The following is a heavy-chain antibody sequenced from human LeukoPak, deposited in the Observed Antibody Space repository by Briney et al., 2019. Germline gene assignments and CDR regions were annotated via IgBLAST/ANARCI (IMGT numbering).Heavy chain of an antibody. Sequence: ASVKVSCKASGYTFTGYYMHWVRQAPGQGLEWMGWINPNSGGTNYAQKFQGRVTMTRDTSISTAYMELRSLRSDDTAVYYCARDCSSTSCHLYWGQGTLVTVSS. CDR1: GYTFTGYY. V-gene: IGHV1-2*02. J-gene: IGHJ4*02. CDR3: ARDCSSTSCHLY. D-gene: IGHD2-2*01. CDR2: INPNSGGT.